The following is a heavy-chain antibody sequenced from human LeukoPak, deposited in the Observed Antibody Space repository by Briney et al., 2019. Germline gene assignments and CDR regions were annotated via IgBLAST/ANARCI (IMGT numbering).Heavy chain of an antibody. CDR3: ARVGGNYEGLIDY. D-gene: IGHD1-26*01. Sequence: ASVKVSCKAFGYIFTTYNINWLRQAPGQGPEWVGWMNPNSGDAGYAQQFQGRVTMTRDTSTSTAYMQLRSLRSDDTAMYYCARVGGNYEGLIDYWGQGTLVTVSS. CDR2: MNPNSGDA. J-gene: IGHJ4*02. V-gene: IGHV1-8*02. CDR1: GYIFTTYN.